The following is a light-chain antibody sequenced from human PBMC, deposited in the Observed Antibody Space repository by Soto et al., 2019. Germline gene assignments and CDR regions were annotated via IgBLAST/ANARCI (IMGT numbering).Light chain of an antibody. V-gene: IGKV1-39*01. J-gene: IGKJ4*01. CDR1: QSISSY. CDR3: QHHDCTPLT. CDR2: AAS. Sequence: DIRMTQSPSSLSASVGDRVTITCRASQSISSYLTWYQQKPGKAPKLLIYAASSLQSGVPSRFSGSGSGTDFTLPISMRSPDCEASYSCQHHDCTPLTFGGGTKVDIK.